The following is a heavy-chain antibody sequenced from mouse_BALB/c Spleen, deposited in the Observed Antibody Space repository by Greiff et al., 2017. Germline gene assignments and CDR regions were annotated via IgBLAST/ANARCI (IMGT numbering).Heavy chain of an antibody. V-gene: IGHV5-17*02. D-gene: IGHD6-5*01. CDR3: ARSSYDYYAMDY. J-gene: IGHJ4*01. CDR1: GFTFSSFG. Sequence: EVKLMESGGGLVQPGGSRKLSCAASGFTFSSFGMHWVRQAPEKGLEWVAYISSGSSTIYYADTVKGRFTISRDNPKNTLFLQMTSLRSEDTAMYYCARSSYDYYAMDYWGQGTSVTVSS. CDR2: ISSGSSTI.